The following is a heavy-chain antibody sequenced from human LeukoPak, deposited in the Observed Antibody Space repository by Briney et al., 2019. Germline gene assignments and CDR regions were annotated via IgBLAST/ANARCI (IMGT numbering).Heavy chain of an antibody. D-gene: IGHD2-2*01. CDR2: INHSGST. V-gene: IGHV4-34*01. CDR1: GGSFSGYY. J-gene: IGHJ5*01. Sequence: PSETLPLTCAVYGGSFSGYYWSWIRQPPGKGLEWIGEINHSGSTNYNPSLKSRVTISVDTSKNQFSLKLRSVTAADTAVYYCASPGYCSSTSCSNWFDSWGQGTLVTVSS. CDR3: ASPGYCSSTSCSNWFDS.